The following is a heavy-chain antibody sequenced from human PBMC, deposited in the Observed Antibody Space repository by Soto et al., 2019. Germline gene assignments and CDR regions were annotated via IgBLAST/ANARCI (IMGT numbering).Heavy chain of an antibody. Sequence: QVQLQQWGAGLLKPSETLFLTCAVYGGSFSGYYWTWIRQPPGTGLEWIGEINHSGSTNYNPSLKGRVTISVDTSKNQFSLKLTSVTAADTAVYYCARDKITGLFDYWGQGTLVTVSS. CDR1: GGSFSGYY. D-gene: IGHD2-8*02. CDR3: ARDKITGLFDY. V-gene: IGHV4-34*01. CDR2: INHSGST. J-gene: IGHJ4*02.